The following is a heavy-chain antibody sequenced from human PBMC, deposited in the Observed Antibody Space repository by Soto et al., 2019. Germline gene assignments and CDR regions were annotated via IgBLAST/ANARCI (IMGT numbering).Heavy chain of an antibody. CDR2: IYSGGST. CDR1: GFTVSSNY. CDR3: ARTAVTTEAMNAFDI. J-gene: IGHJ3*02. V-gene: IGHV3-53*01. D-gene: IGHD4-17*01. Sequence: GGSLRLSCAASGFTVSSNYMSWVRQAPGKGLEWVSVIYSGGSTYYADSVKGRFTISRDNSKNTLYLQMNSLRAEDTAVYYCARTAVTTEAMNAFDIWGQGTMVTVSS.